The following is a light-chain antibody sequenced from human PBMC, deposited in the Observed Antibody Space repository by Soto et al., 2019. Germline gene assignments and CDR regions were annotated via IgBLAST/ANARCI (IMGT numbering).Light chain of an antibody. V-gene: IGLV2-14*04. CDR2: DVS. Sequence: SGSPGQSITISCTGTSSDVGGYNYVSWYQQHPGKAPKLMIYDVSNRPSGVSNRFSGSKSGNTASLTISGLQAEDEADYYCSSYTSSSTYVFGTGTKATVL. CDR1: SSDVGGYNY. J-gene: IGLJ1*01. CDR3: SSYTSSSTYV.